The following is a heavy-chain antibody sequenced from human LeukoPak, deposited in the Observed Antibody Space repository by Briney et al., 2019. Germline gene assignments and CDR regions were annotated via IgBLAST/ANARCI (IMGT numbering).Heavy chain of an antibody. CDR3: AGGLRGYSYGYFDY. Sequence: PSETLSLTCTVSGGSISSGGYYWSWIRQHPGKGLEWIGYIYYSGSTYYNPSLKSRVTISVDTSKNQFSLKLSSETAADTAVYYCAGGLRGYSYGYFDYWGQGTLVTVSS. CDR2: IYYSGST. CDR1: GGSISSGGYY. D-gene: IGHD5-18*01. V-gene: IGHV4-31*03. J-gene: IGHJ4*02.